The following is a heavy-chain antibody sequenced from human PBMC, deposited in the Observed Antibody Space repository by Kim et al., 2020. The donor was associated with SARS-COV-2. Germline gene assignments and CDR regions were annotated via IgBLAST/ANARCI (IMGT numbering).Heavy chain of an antibody. J-gene: IGHJ1*01. CDR1: GYIFRNYG. V-gene: IGHV1-18*04. D-gene: IGHD2-15*01. CDR3: ARAGHCGDGICYSGGGFEY. Sequence: ASVKVSCRASGYIFRNYGISWVRQAPGQGLEWMGWITAYNGNTKHGQRFQDRVTMTTDTSTSTAYMELTGLTSDDTAVYFCARAGHCGDGICYSGGGFEYWGQGSLVTVSS. CDR2: ITAYNGNT.